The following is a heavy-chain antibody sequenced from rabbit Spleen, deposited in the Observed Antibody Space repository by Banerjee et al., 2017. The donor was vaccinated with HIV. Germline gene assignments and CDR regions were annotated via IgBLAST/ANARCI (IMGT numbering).Heavy chain of an antibody. Sequence: QSLEESGGGLVQPEGSLTLTCKASGFDFSSYWMCWVRQAPGKGLEWIGCIWTGSGSAYYASWAKGRFTISKTSSTTVTLQMTSLTAADTATYFCARDFDFWGPGTLVTVS. J-gene: IGHJ4*01. CDR3: ARDFDF. V-gene: IGHV1S40*01. CDR1: GFDFSSYW. CDR2: IWTGSGSA.